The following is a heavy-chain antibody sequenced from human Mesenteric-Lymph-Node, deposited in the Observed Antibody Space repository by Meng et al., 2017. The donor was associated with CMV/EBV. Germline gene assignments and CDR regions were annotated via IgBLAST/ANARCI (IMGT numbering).Heavy chain of an antibody. CDR2: INHSGST. V-gene: IGHV4-34*01. D-gene: IGHD3-22*01. CDR3: ARGHSSSYSNWFDP. J-gene: IGHJ5*02. Sequence: SETLSLTCAVYGGSFSGYYWSWIRQPPGKGLEWIGEINHSGSTNYNPSLKSRVTISVDTSKNQFSLKLSSVTAADTALYYCARGHSSSYSNWFDPWGQGTLVTVSS. CDR1: GGSFSGYY.